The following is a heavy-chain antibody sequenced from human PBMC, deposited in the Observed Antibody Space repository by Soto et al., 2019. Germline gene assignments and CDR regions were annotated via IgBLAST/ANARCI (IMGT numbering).Heavy chain of an antibody. Sequence: GGSVRLSCAASGFTFSTYALSWVRQAPGKGLEWVSAISANGQGIYYADSVRGRFTISRDNSKNTIFLHMDSLRAEDTAVYYCAKDRNYPRDQFHYWGQGTLVTVSS. CDR3: AKDRNYPRDQFHY. V-gene: IGHV3-23*01. J-gene: IGHJ4*02. CDR1: GFTFSTYA. CDR2: ISANGQGI. D-gene: IGHD1-7*01.